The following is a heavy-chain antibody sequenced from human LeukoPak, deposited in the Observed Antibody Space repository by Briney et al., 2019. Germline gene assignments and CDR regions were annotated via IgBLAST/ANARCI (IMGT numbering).Heavy chain of an antibody. J-gene: IGHJ6*04. CDR2: ISSSGSTI. CDR1: GFTFSDYG. D-gene: IGHD3-10*02. CDR3: AELGITMIGGV. V-gene: IGHV3-48*04. Sequence: GGSLRLSCAAAGFTFSDYGMNWVRQAPGKGLEWVSYISSSGSTIYYADSVKGRFTISRDNAKNSLYLQMNSLRAEDTAVYYCAELGITMIGGVWGKGTTVTISS.